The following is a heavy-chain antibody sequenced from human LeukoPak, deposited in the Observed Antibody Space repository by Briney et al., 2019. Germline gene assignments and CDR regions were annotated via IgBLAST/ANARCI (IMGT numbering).Heavy chain of an antibody. CDR2: IYYSGST. D-gene: IGHD5-18*01. V-gene: IGHV4-39*01. CDR1: SGSISSSSYY. J-gene: IGHJ6*02. CDR3: ARVRYSYGYYYAMDV. Sequence: SETLSLTCTVSSGSISSSSYYWGWIRQPPGEGLEWIGSIYYSGSTYYNPSLKSRVTISVDTSKNQFSLNLSSVTAADSALYYCARVRYSYGYYYAMDVWGQGTTVTVSS.